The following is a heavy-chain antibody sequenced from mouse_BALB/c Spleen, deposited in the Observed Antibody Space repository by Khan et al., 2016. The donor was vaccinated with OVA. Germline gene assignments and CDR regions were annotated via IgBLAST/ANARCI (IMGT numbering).Heavy chain of an antibody. CDR1: GYTFTSYW. D-gene: IGHD1-1*01. V-gene: IGHV1S81*02. CDR2: TNPTNGRT. J-gene: IGHJ2*01. Sequence: QVQLKQSGAELVKAGASVKMSCKASGYTFTSYWMHWVKQRLGQGLEWFAETNPTNGRTYYTEKFKSKATLTVDKSSSTAYMLLSGTTFEDSAVYYCARIKKIVATYFDYWGQGTTLTVSS. CDR3: ARIKKIVATYFDY.